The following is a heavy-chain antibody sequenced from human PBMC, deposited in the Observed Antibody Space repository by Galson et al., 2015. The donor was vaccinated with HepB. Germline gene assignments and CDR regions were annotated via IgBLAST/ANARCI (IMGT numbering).Heavy chain of an antibody. CDR2: IIPILGIA. CDR1: GGTFSSYA. D-gene: IGHD5-18*01. J-gene: IGHJ4*02. Sequence: SVKVSCKASGGTFSSYAISWVRQAPGQGLEWMGRIIPILGIANYAQKFQGRVTITADKSTSTAYMELSSLRSEDTAVYYCASSINAAGSYGYRNWGQGTLVTVSS. V-gene: IGHV1-69*04. CDR3: ASSINAAGSYGYRN.